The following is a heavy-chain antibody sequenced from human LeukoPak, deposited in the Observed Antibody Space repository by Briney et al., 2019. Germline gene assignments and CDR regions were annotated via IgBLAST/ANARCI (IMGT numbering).Heavy chain of an antibody. Sequence: GRSLRLSCAASGFTFISYGMHWVRQAPGKGLEWVAVISYDGSNKYYADFVKGRFTISRDNSKNTLYLQMNSLRAEDTAVYYCASHDCSGGSCYSGYWGQGTLATVSS. J-gene: IGHJ4*02. CDR2: ISYDGSNK. V-gene: IGHV3-30*03. D-gene: IGHD2-15*01. CDR3: ASHDCSGGSCYSGY. CDR1: GFTFISYG.